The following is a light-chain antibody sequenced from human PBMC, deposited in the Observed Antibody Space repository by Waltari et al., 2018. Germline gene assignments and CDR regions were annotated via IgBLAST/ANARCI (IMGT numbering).Light chain of an antibody. CDR1: SLRASY. J-gene: IGLJ3*02. V-gene: IGLV3-19*01. CDR2: GQD. CDR3: SSRNGRANEVV. Sequence: SSEWTQDPAVSVALGQTIRFTCQGDSLRASYASWYQVKPGQAPVLVIYGQDRRPSGIPDRISGYSSGTTSSLTISGAQAEDESDYSCSSRNGRANEVVFAGGTKVTVL.